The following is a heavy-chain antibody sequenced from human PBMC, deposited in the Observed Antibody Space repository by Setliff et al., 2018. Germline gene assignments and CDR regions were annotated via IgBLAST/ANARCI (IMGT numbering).Heavy chain of an antibody. V-gene: IGHV1-69*10. CDR3: ARVYYGSGSYLGAFDI. D-gene: IGHD3-10*01. J-gene: IGHJ3*02. Sequence: GASVKVSCKASGGTFSSYAISWVRQAPGQGLEWMGGIIPILGIANCAQKFQGRVTITADKSTSTAYMELSSLRSEDTAVYYCARVYYGSGSYLGAFDIWGQGTMVIVSS. CDR2: IIPILGIA. CDR1: GGTFSSYA.